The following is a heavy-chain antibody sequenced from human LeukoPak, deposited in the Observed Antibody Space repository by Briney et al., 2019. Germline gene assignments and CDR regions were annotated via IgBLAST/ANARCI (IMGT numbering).Heavy chain of an antibody. J-gene: IGHJ4*02. V-gene: IGHV3-30*02. CDR1: GFTFSSYE. D-gene: IGHD3-10*01. Sequence: GGSLRLSCAASGFTFSSYEMNWVRQAPGKGLEWVAFIRNDGSDKYYAASVKGRFTISRDNSKNTLYLQMNSLRAEDTALYYCAKDRAFGQFLWGNDYWGQGTLVTVSS. CDR2: IRNDGSDK. CDR3: AKDRAFGQFLWGNDY.